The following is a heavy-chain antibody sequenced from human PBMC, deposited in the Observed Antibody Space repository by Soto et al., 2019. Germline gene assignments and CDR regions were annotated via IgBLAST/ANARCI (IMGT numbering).Heavy chain of an antibody. CDR2: ISYDGSNK. V-gene: IGHV3-30*18. J-gene: IGHJ4*02. D-gene: IGHD3-3*01. CDR3: AKAPYDFWSGPFDY. CDR1: GFTFSSYG. Sequence: GGSLRLSCAASGFTFSSYGVHWVRQAPGKGLEWVAVISYDGSNKYYADSVKGRFTISRDNSKNTLYLQMNSLRAEDTAVYYCAKAPYDFWSGPFDYWGQGTLVTVSS.